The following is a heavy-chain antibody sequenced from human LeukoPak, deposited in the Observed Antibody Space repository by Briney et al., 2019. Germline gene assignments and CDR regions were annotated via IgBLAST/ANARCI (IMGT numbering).Heavy chain of an antibody. CDR3: ARDTSRGYSYGYVD. J-gene: IGHJ4*02. CDR1: GFTFSSYS. V-gene: IGHV3-21*01. Sequence: GGSLRLSCAASGFTFSSYSINWVRQAPGKGVEWLSSISSSSSYIYYADSVKGRFTISRDNAKNSLYLQMNSLRSEDTAVYYCARDTSRGYSYGYVDWGQGTLVTVSS. D-gene: IGHD5-18*01. CDR2: ISSSSSYI.